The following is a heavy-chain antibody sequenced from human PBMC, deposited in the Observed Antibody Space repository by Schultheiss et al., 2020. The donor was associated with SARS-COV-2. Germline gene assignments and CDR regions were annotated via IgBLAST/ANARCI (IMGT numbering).Heavy chain of an antibody. D-gene: IGHD3-16*01. CDR3: AKEGLGEFLDGFDY. Sequence: GGSLRLSCAASGVTFSSYAMSWVRQAPGKGLEWVSGISTGSGGSTYYADSVKGRFTISRDNSKNTLYLQMNSLRAEDTAVYYCAKEGLGEFLDGFDYWGQGTLVTVSS. J-gene: IGHJ4*02. V-gene: IGHV3-23*01. CDR1: GVTFSSYA. CDR2: ISTGSGGST.